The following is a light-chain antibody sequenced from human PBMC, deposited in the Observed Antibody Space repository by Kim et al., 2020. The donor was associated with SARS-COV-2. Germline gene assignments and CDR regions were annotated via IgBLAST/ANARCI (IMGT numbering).Light chain of an antibody. J-gene: IGKJ1*01. CDR3: HQYNDFWT. CDR1: QSITKW. Sequence: EIQMTQSPSTLSASVGERVTITCRASQSITKWLAWYQQKPGQAPNLLIYDASSMESGVPSRFSGSGSGTEFTLTISSLQPDDFASYYCHQYNDFWTFGQGTKVDIK. CDR2: DAS. V-gene: IGKV1-5*01.